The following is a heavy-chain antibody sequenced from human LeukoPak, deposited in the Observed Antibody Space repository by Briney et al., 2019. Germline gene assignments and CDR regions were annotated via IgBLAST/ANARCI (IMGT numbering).Heavy chain of an antibody. V-gene: IGHV1-8*01. Sequence: GASVKVSCXASGYTFTSYDIDWVRQATGQGLEWMGWMNPNSGNTGYAQKFQGRVTMTRNTSISTAYMELSSLRSEDTAVYYCARGRRIRDGYNLGYWGQGTLVTVSS. CDR1: GYTFTSYD. CDR3: ARGRRIRDGYNLGY. J-gene: IGHJ4*02. CDR2: MNPNSGNT. D-gene: IGHD5-24*01.